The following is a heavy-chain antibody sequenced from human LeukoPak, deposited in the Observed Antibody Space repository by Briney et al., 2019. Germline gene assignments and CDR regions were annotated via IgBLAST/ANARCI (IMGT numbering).Heavy chain of an antibody. V-gene: IGHV4-34*01. CDR1: GGSISSYY. CDR2: INHSGST. D-gene: IGHD2-2*01. Sequence: PSETLSLTCTVSGGSISSYYWSWIRQPPGKGLEWIGEINHSGSTNYNPSLKSRVTISVDTSKNQFSLKLSSVTAADTAVYYCARGRTIIADYCSSTSCSHRRWFDPWGQGTLVTVSS. CDR3: ARGRTIIADYCSSTSCSHRRWFDP. J-gene: IGHJ5*02.